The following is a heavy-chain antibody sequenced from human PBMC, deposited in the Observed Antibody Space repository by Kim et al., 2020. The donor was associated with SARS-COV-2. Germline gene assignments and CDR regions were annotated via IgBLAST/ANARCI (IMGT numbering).Heavy chain of an antibody. J-gene: IGHJ4*02. Sequence: ASVKVSCKVSGYTLTELSMHWVRQAPGKGLEWMGGFDPEDGETIYAQKFQGRVTMTEDTSTDTAYMELSSLRSEDTAVYYCATANSGYDWGGGVYYFDYWGQGTLVTVSS. CDR1: GYTLTELS. CDR3: ATANSGYDWGGGVYYFDY. V-gene: IGHV1-24*01. D-gene: IGHD5-12*01. CDR2: FDPEDGET.